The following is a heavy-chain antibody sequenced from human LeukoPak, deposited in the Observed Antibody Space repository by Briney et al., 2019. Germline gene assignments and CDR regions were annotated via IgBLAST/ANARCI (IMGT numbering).Heavy chain of an antibody. V-gene: IGHV4-59*08. CDR2: IYYSGNT. Sequence: SETLSLTCTVSGGSISSYYWSWIRQPPGKGLEWIGYIYYSGNTNYNPSLKSRVTMSVDTTKNQFSLKLSSVTAADTAVYYCARHADTTMVVFDYWGQGTLVTVSS. CDR3: ARHADTTMVVFDY. D-gene: IGHD5-18*01. CDR1: GGSISSYY. J-gene: IGHJ4*02.